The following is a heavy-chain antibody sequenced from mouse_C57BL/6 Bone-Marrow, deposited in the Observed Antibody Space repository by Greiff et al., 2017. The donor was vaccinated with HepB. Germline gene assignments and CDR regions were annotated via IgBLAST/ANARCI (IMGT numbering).Heavy chain of an antibody. CDR3: ARERQLRLLGYAMDY. CDR1: GYSITSGYY. Sequence: EVKLQESGPGLVKPSQSLSLTCSVTGYSITSGYYWNWIRQFPGNKLEWMGYISYDGSNNYNPSLKNRISITRDTSKNQFFLKLNSVTTEDTATYYCARERQLRLLGYAMDYWGQGTSVTVSS. CDR2: ISYDGSN. V-gene: IGHV3-6*01. D-gene: IGHD3-2*02. J-gene: IGHJ4*01.